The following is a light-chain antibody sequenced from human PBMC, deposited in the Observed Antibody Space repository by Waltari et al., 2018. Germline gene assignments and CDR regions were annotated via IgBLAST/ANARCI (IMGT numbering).Light chain of an antibody. V-gene: IGLV1-47*01. J-gene: IGLJ3*02. CDR1: RPNPRNNY. CDR3: STWDDSVTGWL. CDR2: KNN. Sequence: QSILTQPPSASGTPGQRVTISCSGPRPNPRNNYVSLSRQPPGTPPKLLLYKNNQRPSGVPDRFSGSKSGTSASLAISGLRAEDESEYFCSTWDDSVTGWLFGGGTKLTVL.